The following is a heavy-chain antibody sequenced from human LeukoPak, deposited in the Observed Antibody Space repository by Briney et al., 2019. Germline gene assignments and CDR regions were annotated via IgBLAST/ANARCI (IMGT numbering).Heavy chain of an antibody. CDR1: GFTFSSYA. CDR2: IPYDGSNK. D-gene: IGHD3-3*01. J-gene: IGHJ4*02. CDR3: ARSDYDFWSGPEY. Sequence: GRSLRLSCAASGFTFSSYAMHWVRQAPGKGLEWVAVIPYDGSNKYYADSVKGRFTISRDNAKNTLYLQMNSLRAEDTAVYYCARSDYDFWSGPEYWGQGTLVTVSS. V-gene: IGHV3-30-3*01.